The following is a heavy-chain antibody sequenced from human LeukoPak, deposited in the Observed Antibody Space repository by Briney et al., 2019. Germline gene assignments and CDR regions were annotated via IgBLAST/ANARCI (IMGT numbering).Heavy chain of an antibody. D-gene: IGHD6-19*01. Sequence: SGTLSLTCVVSGGSISSSNWWSWVRQPPEKGLEWIGEIYHSGSTNYNPSLKSRVTISVDKSKNQFSLKLSPVTAADTAVYYCARYDVGWYYFDYWGQGTLVTVSS. V-gene: IGHV4-4*02. CDR3: ARYDVGWYYFDY. J-gene: IGHJ4*02. CDR2: IYHSGST. CDR1: GGSISSSNW.